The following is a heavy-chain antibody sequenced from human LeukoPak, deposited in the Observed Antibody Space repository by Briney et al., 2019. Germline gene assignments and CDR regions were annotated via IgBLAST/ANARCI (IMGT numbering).Heavy chain of an antibody. D-gene: IGHD3-22*01. CDR2: ISSSGSTI. CDR1: GFTSSDYY. V-gene: IGHV3-11*01. J-gene: IGHJ4*02. Sequence: GGSLRLSCAASGFTSSDYYMSWIRQAPGKGLEWVSYISSSGSTIYYADSVKGRFTISRDNAKNSLYLQMNSLRAEDTAVYYCARDTYYYDSSGYWFDYWGQGTLVTVSS. CDR3: ARDTYYYDSSGYWFDY.